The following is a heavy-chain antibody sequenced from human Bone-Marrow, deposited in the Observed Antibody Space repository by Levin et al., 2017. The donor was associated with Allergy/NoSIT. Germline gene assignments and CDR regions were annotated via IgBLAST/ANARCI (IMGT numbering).Heavy chain of an antibody. J-gene: IGHJ4*02. Sequence: GGSLRLSCAASGFTFSSYGMHWVRQAPGKGLEWVAVISYDGSNKYYADSVKGRFTISRDNSKNTLYLQMNSLRAEDTAVYYCAKDPTVTPLVYWGQGTLVTVSS. D-gene: IGHD4-17*01. CDR1: GFTFSSYG. CDR3: AKDPTVTPLVY. CDR2: ISYDGSNK. V-gene: IGHV3-30*18.